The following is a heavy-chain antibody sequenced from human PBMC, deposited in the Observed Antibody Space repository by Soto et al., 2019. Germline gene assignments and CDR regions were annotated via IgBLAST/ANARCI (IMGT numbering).Heavy chain of an antibody. D-gene: IGHD5-12*01. CDR1: DGSISNYY. V-gene: IGHV4-59*01. CDR2: IYYSGST. J-gene: IGHJ5*02. CDR3: AISGYSGYTYRWFDP. Sequence: SETLSLTCSVSDGSISNYYWSWIRQPPGKGLEWIGHIYYSGSTNYNPSLKSRVTISIDTSKNQFSLRLNSVTPADTAVYFCAISGYSGYTYRWFDPWGQGTLVTVSS.